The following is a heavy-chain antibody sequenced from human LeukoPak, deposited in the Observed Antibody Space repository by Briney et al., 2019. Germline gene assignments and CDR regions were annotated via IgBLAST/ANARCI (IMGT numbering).Heavy chain of an antibody. V-gene: IGHV1-2*02. Sequence: GASVKVSCKASGYTFTGYYMHWVRQAPGQGLEWMGWITPNSGGTNYVQKFQGRVTMTSDTSISTAYMELSRLRSNDTAVYYCVRVYRWLHPNDAFDIWGQGTMVTVSS. J-gene: IGHJ3*02. CDR1: GYTFTGYY. CDR3: VRVYRWLHPNDAFDI. D-gene: IGHD5-12*01. CDR2: ITPNSGGT.